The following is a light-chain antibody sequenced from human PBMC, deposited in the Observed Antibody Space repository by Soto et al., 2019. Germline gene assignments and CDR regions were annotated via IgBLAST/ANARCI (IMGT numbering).Light chain of an antibody. CDR3: LVWHNTAWV. CDR2: YKSESDK. Sequence: QPVLTQPASLSASPGASASLTCTLRSDINVVNYRIYWYQQKPGSPPQYLLCYKSESDKQQGSGVPSRFSGSKDASANAGVLLISGLQSEDEADYYCLVWHNTAWVFGGGTQLTVL. CDR1: SDINVVNYR. J-gene: IGLJ3*02. V-gene: IGLV5-45*01.